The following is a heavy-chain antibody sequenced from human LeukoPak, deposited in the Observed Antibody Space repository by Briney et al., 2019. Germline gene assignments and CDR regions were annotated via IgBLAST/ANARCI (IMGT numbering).Heavy chain of an antibody. Sequence: SETLSLTCAVYGGSFSGYYWSWIRQPPGKGLEWIGEINHSGSTNYNPPLKSRVTISVDTSKNQFSLKLSSVTAADTAVYYCARGKSLPRGLNWFDPWGQGTLVTVSS. D-gene: IGHD4-17*01. V-gene: IGHV4-34*01. CDR1: GGSFSGYY. CDR3: ARGKSLPRGLNWFDP. CDR2: INHSGST. J-gene: IGHJ5*02.